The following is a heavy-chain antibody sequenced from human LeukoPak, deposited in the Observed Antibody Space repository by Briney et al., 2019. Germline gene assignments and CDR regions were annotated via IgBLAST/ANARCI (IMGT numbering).Heavy chain of an antibody. Sequence: SETLSLTCAVYGGSFSGYYWSWIRQPPGKGLEWIGSIYYSGSTYYSPSLKSRVTISVDTSKNQFSLRLSSVIAADTAVYYCAVGYCGGGSCNWYYFDYWGQGTLVTVSS. J-gene: IGHJ4*02. D-gene: IGHD2-15*01. CDR1: GGSFSGYY. V-gene: IGHV4-34*01. CDR3: AVGYCGGGSCNWYYFDY. CDR2: IYYSGST.